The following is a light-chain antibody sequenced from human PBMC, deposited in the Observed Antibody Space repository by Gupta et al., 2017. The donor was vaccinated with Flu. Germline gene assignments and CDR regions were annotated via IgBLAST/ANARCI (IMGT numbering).Light chain of an antibody. Sequence: SYVLTQPPSVSVAPVQTARITCGGNNIGSKSVHWYQQQPGQAPVLVVYDDSDRPSGVPGRFSGSNSGNTATLTISRVAAGDEADYYCQVFGSSGDHWVFGGGTKLTVL. V-gene: IGLV3-21*02. CDR1: NIGSKS. J-gene: IGLJ3*02. CDR2: DDS. CDR3: QVFGSSGDHWV.